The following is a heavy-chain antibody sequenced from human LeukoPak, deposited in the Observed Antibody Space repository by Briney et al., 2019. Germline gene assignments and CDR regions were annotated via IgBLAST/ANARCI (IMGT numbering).Heavy chain of an antibody. D-gene: IGHD6-13*01. V-gene: IGHV4-4*07. CDR3: ARTPAGYSSSWYDY. Sequence: PSETLSLTCTVSGGSISSYYWSWIRQPAGKGLEWIGRIYTSGSTNYNPSLKSRVTMSVDTSKNQFSLKLSSVTAADTAVHYCARTPAGYSSSWYDYWGQGTLVTVSS. CDR2: IYTSGST. J-gene: IGHJ4*02. CDR1: GGSISSYY.